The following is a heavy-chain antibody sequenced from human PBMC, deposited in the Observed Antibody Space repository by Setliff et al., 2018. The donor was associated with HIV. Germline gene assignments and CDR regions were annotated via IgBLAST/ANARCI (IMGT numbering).Heavy chain of an antibody. Sequence: SETLSLTCAVSSYSISSGYYWGRIRQPPGKGLEWIGNIYHSGSTYYNPSLKSRVTISVDTSKNQFSLKLTSVTAADTAVYYCARRIDDSGSFPDKNWFDTWGQGSLVTVSS. V-gene: IGHV4-38-2*01. D-gene: IGHD3-10*01. CDR2: IYHSGST. CDR1: SYSISSGYY. J-gene: IGHJ5*02. CDR3: ARRIDDSGSFPDKNWFDT.